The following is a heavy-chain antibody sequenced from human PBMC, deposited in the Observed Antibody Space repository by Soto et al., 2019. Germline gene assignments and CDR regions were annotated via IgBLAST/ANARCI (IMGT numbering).Heavy chain of an antibody. Sequence: QVQLVESGGGVVQPGRSLRLSCAASGFTFSSYAMHWVRQAPGKGLEWVAVISYDGSNKYYADSVKGRFTISRDNSKNTLYLQMNSLRAEDTAVYYGAGGLRYFDWLCWGQGTLVTVSS. CDR3: AGGLRYFDWLC. J-gene: IGHJ4*02. CDR2: ISYDGSNK. D-gene: IGHD3-9*01. CDR1: GFTFSSYA. V-gene: IGHV3-30-3*01.